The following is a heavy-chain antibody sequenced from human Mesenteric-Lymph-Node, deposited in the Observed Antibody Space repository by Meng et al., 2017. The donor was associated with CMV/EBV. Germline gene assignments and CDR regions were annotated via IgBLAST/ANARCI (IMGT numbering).Heavy chain of an antibody. D-gene: IGHD2-2*02. CDR3: ARSEDCGRTNCYNAPLY. V-gene: IGHV4-61*01. Sequence: GSLRLSCTVSGASVNSGPYYWTWIRQPPGKGLEWIGYIYYSGSTNYNPSLKSRVTISVDTSKNQFSLKLTSVTAADTAVYFCARSEDCGRTNCYNAPLYWGQGTLVTV. CDR1: GASVNSGPYY. CDR2: IYYSGST. J-gene: IGHJ4*02.